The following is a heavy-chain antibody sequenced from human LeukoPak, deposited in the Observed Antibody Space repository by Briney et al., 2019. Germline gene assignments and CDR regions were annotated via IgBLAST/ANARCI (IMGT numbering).Heavy chain of an antibody. V-gene: IGHV3-9*01. J-gene: IGHJ5*02. CDR1: GFTFDDYS. D-gene: IGHD6-19*01. CDR3: AKDSSGWYEHTNWFEP. CDR2: ISWNSGSI. Sequence: PGRSLRLSCAASGFTFDDYSMHWVRQAPGKGLEWVSGISWNSGSIGYADSVKGRFTISRDNAKNSLYLQMKSLRAEDTALHYCAKDSSGWYEHTNWFEPWGQGTLVTVSS.